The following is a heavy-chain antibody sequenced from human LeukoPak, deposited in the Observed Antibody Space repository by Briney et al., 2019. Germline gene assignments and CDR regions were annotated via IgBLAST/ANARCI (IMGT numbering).Heavy chain of an antibody. CDR2: INPSGGST. V-gene: IGHV1-46*01. J-gene: IGHJ3*02. D-gene: IGHD2-21*02. CDR3: AIAYCGGDCYSGRGYNAFDI. Sequence: ASVKVSCKASGYTFTSYYIHWVRQAPGQGLEWMGIINPSGGSTSYAQKFQGRVTMTRDMSTSTVYMELSSLRSEDTAVYYCAIAYCGGDCYSGRGYNAFDIWGQGTMVTVSS. CDR1: GYTFTSYY.